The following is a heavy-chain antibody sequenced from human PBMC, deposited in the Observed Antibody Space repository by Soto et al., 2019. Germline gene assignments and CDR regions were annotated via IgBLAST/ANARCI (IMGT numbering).Heavy chain of an antibody. CDR1: GGSVISGSYY. J-gene: IGHJ6*02. Sequence: SETLSLTCTVSGGSVISGSYYWIWIRQPPGKGLEWIGYIYYSGSTNYNPSLKSRVTISVDTSKNQFSLKLSSVTAADTAVYYCARGSGWFPDVWGQGTTVTVSS. CDR2: IYYSGST. CDR3: ARGSGWFPDV. V-gene: IGHV4-61*01. D-gene: IGHD6-19*01.